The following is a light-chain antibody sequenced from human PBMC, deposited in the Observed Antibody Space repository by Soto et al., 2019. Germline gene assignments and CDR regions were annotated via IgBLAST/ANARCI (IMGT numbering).Light chain of an antibody. Sequence: EIVLTQSPGTLSSSPGERATLSCRASQSVSSSYLAWYQQKLGQAPRLPIYGASSRATGIPDRFSGSGSGTDFALTISRLEPEDFAVYYCQQYGSSPPMYTFGQGTKLEIK. V-gene: IGKV3-20*01. CDR3: QQYGSSPPMYT. CDR2: GAS. J-gene: IGKJ2*01. CDR1: QSVSSSY.